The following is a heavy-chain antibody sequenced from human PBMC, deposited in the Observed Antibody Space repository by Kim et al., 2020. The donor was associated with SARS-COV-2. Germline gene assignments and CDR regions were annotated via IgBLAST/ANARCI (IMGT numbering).Heavy chain of an antibody. CDR1: GFTFSNAW. V-gene: IGHV3-15*01. D-gene: IGHD2-2*01. CDR3: TTDGVYQLLVDRAYYYGMDV. Sequence: GGSLRLSCAASGFTFSNAWMSWVRQAPGKGLEWVGRIKSKTDGGTTDYAAPVKGRFTISRDDSKNTLYLQMNSLKTEDTAVYYCTTDGVYQLLVDRAYYYGMDVWGQGTTVTVSS. J-gene: IGHJ6*02. CDR2: IKSKTDGGTT.